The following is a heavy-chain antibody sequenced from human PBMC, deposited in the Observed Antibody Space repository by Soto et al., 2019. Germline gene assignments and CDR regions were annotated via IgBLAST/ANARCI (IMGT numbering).Heavy chain of an antibody. Sequence: QVQLVQSGAEVKKPGSSVKVSCKASGGTFSSYAISWVRQAPGQGLEWMGGIIPIFGTANYAQKFQGRVTITADESTRTAYMELSSLRSEDTAVYYCARVPPDYDFWSGYSENYYYYGMDVWGQGTTVTVSS. CDR3: ARVPPDYDFWSGYSENYYYYGMDV. CDR2: IIPIFGTA. J-gene: IGHJ6*02. V-gene: IGHV1-69*01. CDR1: GGTFSSYA. D-gene: IGHD3-3*01.